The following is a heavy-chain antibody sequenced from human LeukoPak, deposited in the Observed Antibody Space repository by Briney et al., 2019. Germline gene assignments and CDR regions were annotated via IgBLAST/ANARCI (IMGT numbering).Heavy chain of an antibody. CDR2: ISSSSSYI. Sequence: GGSLRLSCAASGFTFSSYSMNWVRQAPGKGLEWVSSISSSSSYIYYADSVKGRFTISRDNAKNSLYPQMNSLRAEDTAVYYCARVRGKTYYFDYWGQGTLVTVSS. CDR3: ARVRGKTYYFDY. V-gene: IGHV3-21*01. CDR1: GFTFSSYS. J-gene: IGHJ4*02.